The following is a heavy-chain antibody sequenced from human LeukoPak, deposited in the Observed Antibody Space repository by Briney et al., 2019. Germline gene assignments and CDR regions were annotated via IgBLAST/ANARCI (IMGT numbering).Heavy chain of an antibody. CDR2: ISWNSGSI. CDR1: GFTFSSYS. Sequence: GGSLRLSCAASGFTFSSYSMNWVRQAPGKGLEWVSGISWNSGSIGYADSVKGRFTISRDNAKNSLYLQMNSLRAEDAALYYCAKYGSGSYYNTDDAFDIWGQGTMVTVSS. D-gene: IGHD3-10*01. CDR3: AKYGSGSYYNTDDAFDI. V-gene: IGHV3-9*01. J-gene: IGHJ3*02.